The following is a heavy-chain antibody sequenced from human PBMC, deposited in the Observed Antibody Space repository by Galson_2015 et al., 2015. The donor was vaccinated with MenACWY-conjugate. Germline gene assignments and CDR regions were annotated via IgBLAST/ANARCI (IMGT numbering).Heavy chain of an antibody. CDR3: AKADKQTCYGATCYYFDS. J-gene: IGHJ4*02. Sequence: SLRLSCAASGFTFSTYAISWVRRAPGKGLEWVSTISGVIGTTYRADSVKGRFTVSRDDSKNTLYLQMNNLRAEDTALYICAKADKQTCYGATCYYFDSWGQGTLVTVSS. V-gene: IGHV3-23*01. CDR2: ISGVIGTT. D-gene: IGHD4/OR15-4a*01. CDR1: GFTFSTYA.